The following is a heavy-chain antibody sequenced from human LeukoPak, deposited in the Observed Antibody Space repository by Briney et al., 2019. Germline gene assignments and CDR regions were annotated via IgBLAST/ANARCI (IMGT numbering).Heavy chain of an antibody. CDR1: GDSVSTNSAA. CDR2: TYFRSKWYN. CDR3: ARGAVAHYDS. Sequence: SQTLSLTCAISGDSVSTNSAAWNWLRQSPSRGLEWLGRTYFRSKWYNDYAVSVKSRITINPDTSRNQFSLHLNFVTPEDTAVYYCARGAVAHYDSWGQGTLVTVSS. D-gene: IGHD6-19*01. J-gene: IGHJ4*02. V-gene: IGHV6-1*01.